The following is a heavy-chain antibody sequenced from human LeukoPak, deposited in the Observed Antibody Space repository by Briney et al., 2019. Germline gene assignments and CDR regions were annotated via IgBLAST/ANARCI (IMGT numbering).Heavy chain of an antibody. D-gene: IGHD3-16*01. CDR2: FYYGGST. V-gene: IGHV4-39*02. CDR1: GGSITNSGYF. Sequence: AETLSLSCTVSGGSITNSGYFWGWIRQTPGKGLEWLGAFYYGGSTNYNPSLRSRVTISMDTSKNHFSLTVTSVTAADTAVYYCVSSRGVWGGLDFWGQGAPVTVSS. CDR3: VSSRGVWGGLDF. J-gene: IGHJ4*02.